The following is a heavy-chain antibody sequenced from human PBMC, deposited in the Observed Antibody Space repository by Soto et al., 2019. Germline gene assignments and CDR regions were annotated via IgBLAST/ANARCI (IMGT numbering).Heavy chain of an antibody. D-gene: IGHD6-13*01. Sequence: GEALKISCNGSGYSFTSYWVGWVRQIPGRGLEWMGIIHPGDSDTRYSPFFQGQVTISADKSISTAYLQWSSLKASDTAMYYCARHNRYSSTWFEGWFDPWGQGTLVTVSS. J-gene: IGHJ5*02. V-gene: IGHV5-51*01. CDR2: IHPGDSDT. CDR1: GYSFTSYW. CDR3: ARHNRYSSTWFEGWFDP.